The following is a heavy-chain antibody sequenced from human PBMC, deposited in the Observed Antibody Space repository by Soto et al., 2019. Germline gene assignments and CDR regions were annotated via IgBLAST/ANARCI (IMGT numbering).Heavy chain of an antibody. CDR3: ARGDREDILVVVGARPGEYGIDI. CDR2: IAYDGSNA. D-gene: IGHD2-15*01. V-gene: IGHV3-30-3*01. Sequence: QVQLVESGGGVVQPGGSLRLSCAASGFTFRNYAMHWVRQAPGKGLECLAVIAYDGSNAFYRDSVKGRFTMSRDNSKNTLDLHMNSLRSEDTGVYYCARGDREDILVVVGARPGEYGIDIWGQGTTVTVSS. CDR1: GFTFRNYA. J-gene: IGHJ6*02.